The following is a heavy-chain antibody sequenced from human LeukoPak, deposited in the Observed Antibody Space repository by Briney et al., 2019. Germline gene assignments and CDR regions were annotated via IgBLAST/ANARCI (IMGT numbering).Heavy chain of an antibody. V-gene: IGHV4-31*03. CDR3: ARDGDYGTGSYYRGCIDS. D-gene: IGHD3-10*01. J-gene: IGHJ4*02. CDR1: GGSISSGAYY. Sequence: SQTLSLTCTVSGGSISSGAYYWNWIPQHPGKGLEWIGYIYYSGSTYYNPSLKSRVTMSVDTSKNQFSLKLSSVTAADTAVYYCARDGDYGTGSYYRGCIDSWGQGTPVTVSP. CDR2: IYYSGST.